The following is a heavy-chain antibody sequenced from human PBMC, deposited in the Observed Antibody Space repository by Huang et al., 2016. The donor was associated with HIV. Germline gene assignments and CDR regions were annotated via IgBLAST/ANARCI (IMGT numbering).Heavy chain of an antibody. CDR3: ARVESRRYYDSSGYYY. CDR1: GGTFSSYA. V-gene: IGHV1-69*01. Sequence: QVQLVQSGAEVKKPGSSVKVSCKASGGTFSSYAISWVRQAPGQGREGMGGIIPIFGTANYEQKFQGRVTITADESTSTAYMELSSLRSEDTAVYYCARVESRRYYDSSGYYYWGQGTLVTVSS. CDR2: IIPIFGTA. D-gene: IGHD3-22*01. J-gene: IGHJ4*02.